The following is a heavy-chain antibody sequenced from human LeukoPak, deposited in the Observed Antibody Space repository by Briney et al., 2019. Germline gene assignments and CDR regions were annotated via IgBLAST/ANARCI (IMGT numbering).Heavy chain of an antibody. Sequence: GASVKVSCKASGYTFTSYDISWVRQAPGQGLEWMGRVIPIFGTANYAQKFQGRVTITTDESTSTAYMELSSLRSEDTAVYYCARDPLVGGWTYPPDNNWFDPWGQGTLVTVSS. CDR2: VIPIFGTA. V-gene: IGHV1-69*05. D-gene: IGHD3-10*01. CDR1: GYTFTSYD. CDR3: ARDPLVGGWTYPPDNNWFDP. J-gene: IGHJ5*02.